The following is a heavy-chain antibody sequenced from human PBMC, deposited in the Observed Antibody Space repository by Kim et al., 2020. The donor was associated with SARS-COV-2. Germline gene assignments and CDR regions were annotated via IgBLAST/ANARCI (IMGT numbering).Heavy chain of an antibody. Sequence: SETLSLTCAVYGGSFSGYYWSWIRQPPGKGLEWIGEINHSGSTNYNPSLKSRVTISVDTSKNQFSLKLSSVTAADTAVYYCARASRGWFGELWFDYWGQGTLVTVPS. CDR3: ARASRGWFGELWFDY. CDR1: GGSFSGYY. V-gene: IGHV4-34*01. J-gene: IGHJ4*02. D-gene: IGHD3-10*01. CDR2: INHSGST.